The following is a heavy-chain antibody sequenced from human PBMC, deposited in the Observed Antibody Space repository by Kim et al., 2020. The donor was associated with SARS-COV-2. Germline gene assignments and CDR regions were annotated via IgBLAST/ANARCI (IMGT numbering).Heavy chain of an antibody. Sequence: GGSLRLSCAASGFTFSSYSMNWVRQAPGKGLEWVSSISSSSSYIYYADSVKGRFTISRDNAKNSLYLQMNSLRAEDTAVYYCARDQNWNDDGPGDYWGQGTLVTVSS. CDR1: GFTFSSYS. V-gene: IGHV3-21*01. J-gene: IGHJ4*02. CDR2: ISSSSSYI. D-gene: IGHD1-1*01. CDR3: ARDQNWNDDGPGDY.